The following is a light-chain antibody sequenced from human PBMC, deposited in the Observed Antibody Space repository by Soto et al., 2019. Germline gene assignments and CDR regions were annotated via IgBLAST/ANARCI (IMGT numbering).Light chain of an antibody. V-gene: IGLV2-8*01. CDR2: EVT. J-gene: IGLJ1*01. Sequence: QSVLTQPPSASGAPGQSVTISCTGTSSDVGDYNYVSWYQHHPGKAPKLMIYEVTKRPSGVPDRFSGSKSGNTASLTVSGLQAEDQADYYCSSYAGTNTPYVFGTGTKVTVL. CDR3: SSYAGTNTPYV. CDR1: SSDVGDYNY.